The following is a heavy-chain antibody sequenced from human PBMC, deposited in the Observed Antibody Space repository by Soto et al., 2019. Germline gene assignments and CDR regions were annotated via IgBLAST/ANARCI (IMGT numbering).Heavy chain of an antibody. CDR1: GFTFNDYY. D-gene: IGHD3-3*01. J-gene: IGHJ4*02. Sequence: PGGSLRLSCAASGFTFNDYYMSWIRQAPGKGLEWVSYISSSGSTIYYADSVKGRFTISRDNAKNSLYLQMNSLRAEDTAVYYCASHKGYYFGQFDYWGQGTLVTVSS. CDR3: ASHKGYYFGQFDY. CDR2: ISSSGSTI. V-gene: IGHV3-11*01.